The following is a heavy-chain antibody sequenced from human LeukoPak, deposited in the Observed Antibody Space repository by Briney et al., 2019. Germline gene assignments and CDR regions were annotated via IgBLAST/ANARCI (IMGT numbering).Heavy chain of an antibody. D-gene: IGHD1-26*01. J-gene: IGHJ4*02. V-gene: IGHV4-61*02. Sequence: PSETLSLTCTVSGGSISSGNYFWSWLRQPAGKGLEWIGRIYTSGNTNYNPSLKSRVTISQDTSKNQFSLKVNSVTAADTAVYYCARGTTGSNPDDYWGQGTLVTVSS. CDR2: IYTSGNT. CDR1: GGSISSGNYF. CDR3: ARGTTGSNPDDY.